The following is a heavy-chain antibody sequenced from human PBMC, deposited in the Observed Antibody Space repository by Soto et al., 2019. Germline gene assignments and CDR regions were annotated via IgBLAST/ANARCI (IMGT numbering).Heavy chain of an antibody. Sequence: GASVKVSCKASGHTFTSYGIRWAGQAPGQGLEWMGWISASNGITNYAQKLQGRVTMTTDTSTSTAYMELRSLRSDDTAVYYCARKLREYYDSSGSDYWGQGTLVTVSS. J-gene: IGHJ4*02. V-gene: IGHV1-18*04. CDR3: ARKLREYYDSSGSDY. D-gene: IGHD3-22*01. CDR1: GHTFTSYG. CDR2: ISASNGIT.